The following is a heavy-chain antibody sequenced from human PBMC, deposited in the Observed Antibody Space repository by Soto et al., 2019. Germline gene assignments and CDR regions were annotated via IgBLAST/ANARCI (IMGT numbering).Heavy chain of an antibody. CDR1: GFTFSPYA. J-gene: IGHJ4*02. V-gene: IGHV3-23*01. CDR3: AKGYRYCSGGTCYHNYFDY. D-gene: IGHD2-15*01. CDR2: ISGSGGTT. Sequence: PGGSLRLSCATSGFTFSPYAMSWVRQAPGKGLEWVSAISGSGGTTYYADSVKGRFTISRDNSKNTLHLQMNSLRAEDTAVYYCAKGYRYCSGGTCYHNYFDYWGQGTLVTVSS.